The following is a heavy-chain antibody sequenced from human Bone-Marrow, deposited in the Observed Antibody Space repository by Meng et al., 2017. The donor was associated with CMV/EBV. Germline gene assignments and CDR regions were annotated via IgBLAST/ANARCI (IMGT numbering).Heavy chain of an antibody. CDR3: ARNTPPLYCSGGSCYSSYYDSSGYYLDY. J-gene: IGHJ4*02. CDR1: GFTFSSYG. V-gene: IGHV3-30*02. CDR2: IRYDGSNK. Sequence: GESLKISCAASGFTFSSYGMHWVRQAPGKGLEWVAFIRYDGSNKYYADSVKGRFTISRDNSKNTLYLQMNSLRAEDTAVYYCARNTPPLYCSGGSCYSSYYDSSGYYLDYWGQGTLVTVSS. D-gene: IGHD2-15*01.